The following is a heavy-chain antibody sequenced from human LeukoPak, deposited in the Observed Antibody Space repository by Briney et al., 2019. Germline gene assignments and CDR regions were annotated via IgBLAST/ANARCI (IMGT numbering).Heavy chain of an antibody. D-gene: IGHD3-10*02. CDR2: ISYDGSNK. J-gene: IGHJ5*02. CDR1: GFTFSSYA. CDR3: ARAYVWNWFDP. Sequence: GGSLRLSCAASGFTFSSYAMHWVRQAPGKGLEWVAVISYDGSNKYYADSVKGRFTISRDNAKNSLYLQMNSLRAEDTAVYYCARAYVWNWFDPWGQGTLVTASS. V-gene: IGHV3-30-3*01.